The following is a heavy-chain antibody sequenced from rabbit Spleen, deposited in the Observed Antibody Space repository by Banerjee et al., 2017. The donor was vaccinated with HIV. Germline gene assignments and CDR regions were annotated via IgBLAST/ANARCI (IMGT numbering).Heavy chain of an antibody. Sequence: QSLEESGGDLVKPGASLTLACTASGVSFSSNYYMCWVRQAPGKGLEWIACIDTGSSGFTYFASWAKGRFTISKSSSTSVTLQMTSLTAADTATYFCARDVGTSFSTYGMDLWGPGTLVTVS. D-gene: IGHD8-1*01. CDR3: ARDVGTSFSTYGMDL. CDR2: IDTGSSGFT. CDR1: GVSFSSNYY. V-gene: IGHV1S40*01. J-gene: IGHJ6*01.